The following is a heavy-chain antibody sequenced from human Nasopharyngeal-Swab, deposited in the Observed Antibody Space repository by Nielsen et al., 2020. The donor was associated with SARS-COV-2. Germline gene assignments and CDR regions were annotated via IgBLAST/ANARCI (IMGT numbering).Heavy chain of an antibody. CDR3: AREGYGSPLDV. Sequence: GESLQISCAASGFTFSSYDMHWVRQATGKGLEWVSAIGTAGDTYYPGSVKGRFTISRENAKNSLYLQMNSLRAGDTAVYYCAREGYGSPLDVWGQGTTVTVSS. J-gene: IGHJ6*02. CDR1: GFTFSSYD. D-gene: IGHD3-10*01. CDR2: IGTAGDT. V-gene: IGHV3-13*01.